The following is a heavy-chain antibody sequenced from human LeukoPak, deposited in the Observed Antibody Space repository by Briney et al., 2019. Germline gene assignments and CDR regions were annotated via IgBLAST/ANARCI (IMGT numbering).Heavy chain of an antibody. D-gene: IGHD3-10*01. CDR1: GLTFSSYG. CDR2: IWYDGSNK. Sequence: GGSLRLSCAASGLTFSSYGMHWVRQAPGKGLEWVAVIWYDGSNKYYADSVKGRFTISRDNSKNTLYLQMNSLRAEDTAVYYCARLWFGELLGAIDYWGQGTLVTVSS. CDR3: ARLWFGELLGAIDY. J-gene: IGHJ4*02. V-gene: IGHV3-33*01.